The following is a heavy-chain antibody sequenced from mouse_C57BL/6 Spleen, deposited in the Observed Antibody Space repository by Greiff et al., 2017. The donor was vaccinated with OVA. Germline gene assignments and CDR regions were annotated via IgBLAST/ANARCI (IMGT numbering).Heavy chain of an antibody. CDR1: GYTFTSYW. D-gene: IGHD1-1*01. CDR3: ARWGIITTVVATGWYFDV. Sequence: QVQLQQPGAELVKPGASVKMSCKASGYTFTSYWITWVKQRPGQGLEWIGDIYPGSGSTNYNEKFKSKATLTVDTSSSTAYMQLSSLTSEDSAVYYCARWGIITTVVATGWYFDVWGTGTTVTVSS. J-gene: IGHJ1*03. V-gene: IGHV1-55*01. CDR2: IYPGSGST.